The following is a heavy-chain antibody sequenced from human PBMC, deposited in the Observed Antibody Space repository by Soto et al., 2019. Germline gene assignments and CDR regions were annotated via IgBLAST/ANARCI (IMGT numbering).Heavy chain of an antibody. J-gene: IGHJ3*01. D-gene: IGHD2-2*01. Sequence: QITLKESGPTLVKPTQTLTLTCIFSGFSFSADGVGVGWIRQPPGKALEWLALIYWDDDTRYSPSLKSRLTIPKDTSKKRVILTMTNIDPVDTATYYCAPGYGGTSCPNDGFDVWGQGTVVTVSS. CDR3: APGYGGTSCPNDGFDV. V-gene: IGHV2-5*02. CDR1: GFSFSADGVG. CDR2: IYWDDDT.